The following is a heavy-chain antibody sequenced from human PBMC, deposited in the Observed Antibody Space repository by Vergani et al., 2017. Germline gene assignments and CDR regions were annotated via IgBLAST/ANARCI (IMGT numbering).Heavy chain of an antibody. CDR2: INSKTDGGTT. CDR3: TTGGGWGSDYYYYGMDV. D-gene: IGHD6-19*01. J-gene: IGHJ6*02. Sequence: EVQLVESGGGWVKPGGSLRLPCAASGFTFSKAWMSWVRQAPGKGLEWVGRINSKTDGGTTDYAAPVKGRFTISRDDSKNTLYPQMNSLKTEDTAVYYGTTGGGWGSDYYYYGMDVWGQGP. V-gene: IGHV3-15*01. CDR1: GFTFSKAW.